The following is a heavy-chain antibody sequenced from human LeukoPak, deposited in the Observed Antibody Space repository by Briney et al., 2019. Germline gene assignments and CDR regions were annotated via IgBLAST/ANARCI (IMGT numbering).Heavy chain of an antibody. CDR1: GFPFSSYG. Sequence: GGSLRLSCAASGFPFSSYGMHWVRQAPGKGLEWVAFIRYDGSNKYYADSVKGRFTISRDNSKNTLYLQMNSLRAEDTAVYYCAKDDSSGYYYQLGDYWGQGTLVTVSS. D-gene: IGHD3-22*01. V-gene: IGHV3-30*02. CDR2: IRYDGSNK. CDR3: AKDDSSGYYYQLGDY. J-gene: IGHJ4*02.